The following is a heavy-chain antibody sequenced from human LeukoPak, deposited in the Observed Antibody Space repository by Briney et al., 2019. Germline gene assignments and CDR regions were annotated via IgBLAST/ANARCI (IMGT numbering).Heavy chain of an antibody. V-gene: IGHV3-30*18. CDR1: GFTFSTYG. CDR2: ISYDGSNK. D-gene: IGHD3-9*01. Sequence: QPGRSLRLSCAASGFTFSTYGMHWVRQAPGKGLEWVAVISYDGSNKYYADSVKGRFTISRDNSKNTLYLQMNSLTTEDTAVYYCAKERRYYDILTGQAGYYYYMDVWGKGTTVTVSS. CDR3: AKERRYYDILTGQAGYYYYMDV. J-gene: IGHJ6*03.